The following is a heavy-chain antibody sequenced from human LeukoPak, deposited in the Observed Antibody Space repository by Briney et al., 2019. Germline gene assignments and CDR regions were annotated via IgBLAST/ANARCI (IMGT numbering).Heavy chain of an antibody. D-gene: IGHD1-7*01. CDR1: GYTFTSYG. CDR2: ISAYNGNT. J-gene: IGHJ6*03. CDR3: ARAPRSSWNYLYYYYYMDV. Sequence: GASVKVSCKASGYTFTSYGISWVRQAPGQGLEWMGWISAYNGNTNYAQKLQGRVTMTTDTSTSTAYMELRSLRSDDTAVYYCARAPRSSWNYLYYYYYMDVWGKGTTVTVSS. V-gene: IGHV1-18*01.